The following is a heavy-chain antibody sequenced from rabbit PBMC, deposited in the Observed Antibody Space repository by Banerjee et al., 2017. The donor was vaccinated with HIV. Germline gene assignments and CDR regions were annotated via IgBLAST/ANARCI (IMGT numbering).Heavy chain of an antibody. CDR2: IYISSDTT. J-gene: IGHJ4*01. V-gene: IGHV1S40*01. D-gene: IGHD4-1*01. Sequence: WVRQAPGKGLEWIGCIYISSDTTWYARWAKGRFTISKTSSTTVTLQMASLTAADTATYFCARDLAGVVGWNLNLWGQGSLVTVS. CDR3: ARDLAGVVGWNLNL.